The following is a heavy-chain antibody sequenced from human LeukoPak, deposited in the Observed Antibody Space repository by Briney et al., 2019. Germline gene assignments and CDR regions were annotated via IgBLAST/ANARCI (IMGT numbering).Heavy chain of an antibody. CDR1: GYTFTCYC. V-gene: IGHV1-2*06. CDR3: ARSRLDGYDSGGYLYYFDY. Sequence: ASVKVSCKASGYTFTCYCVHWVRQAPGQGLEWIGRINPNTDITSYAQKFQGRVTVTRDTSINTAYMELSSLRSDDTAVYYCARSRLDGYDSGGYLYYFDYWGQGTLVTVSS. J-gene: IGHJ4*02. D-gene: IGHD3-22*01. CDR2: INPNTDIT.